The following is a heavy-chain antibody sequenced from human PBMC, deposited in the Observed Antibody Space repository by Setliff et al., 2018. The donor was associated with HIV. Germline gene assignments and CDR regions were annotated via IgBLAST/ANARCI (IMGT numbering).Heavy chain of an antibody. CDR3: ATAKEHWLSEGGFDY. V-gene: IGHV1-69*13. Sequence: SVKVSCKASGGSFSNHAISWVRQAPGQGLEWMGGIIPVFGTANYAQKFQGRVTITADESTRTAYMELSSLRSEDTAVYYCATAKEHWLSEGGFDYWGQGTLVTVSS. CDR1: GGSFSNHA. CDR2: IIPVFGTA. D-gene: IGHD6-19*01. J-gene: IGHJ4*02.